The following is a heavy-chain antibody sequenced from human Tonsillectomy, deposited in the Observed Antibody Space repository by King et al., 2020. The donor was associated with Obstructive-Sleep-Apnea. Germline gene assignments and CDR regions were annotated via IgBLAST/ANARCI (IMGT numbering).Heavy chain of an antibody. D-gene: IGHD5-18*01. Sequence: VQLVESGGGVVQPGRSLRLSCEASGFTFSSYGIHWVRQAPGKGLEWVAVISHDGSKNYYADSVKGRFTISRDDPKNTLYLQMNSLRAEDTAVYLCARDARIQLHWRGGMDVWGQGTTVTVSS. CDR2: ISHDGSKN. V-gene: IGHV3-30*03. J-gene: IGHJ6*02. CDR3: ARDARIQLHWRGGMDV. CDR1: GFTFSSYG.